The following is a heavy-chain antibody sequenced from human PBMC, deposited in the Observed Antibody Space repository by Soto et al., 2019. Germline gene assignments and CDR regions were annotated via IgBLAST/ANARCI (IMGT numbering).Heavy chain of an antibody. Sequence: EVQLVESGGGLVQPGGSLRLSCAASGFTFSSYSMNWVRQAPGKGLEWVSYISSSSSTIYYAQSVKGRFTISRDNAKNPLYLQMNSLRAEDTAVYYCASQSSEWLLFASWGQGTLVTVSS. CDR3: ASQSSEWLLFAS. CDR1: GFTFSSYS. V-gene: IGHV3-48*01. D-gene: IGHD5-12*01. CDR2: ISSSSSTI. J-gene: IGHJ4*02.